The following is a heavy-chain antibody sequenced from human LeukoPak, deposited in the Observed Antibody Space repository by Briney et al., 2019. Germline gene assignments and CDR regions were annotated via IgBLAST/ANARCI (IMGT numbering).Heavy chain of an antibody. V-gene: IGHV1-8*01. CDR2: MNPNSGNT. J-gene: IGHJ5*02. Sequence: ASVKVSCEASGYTFTSYDINWVRQATGQGLEWMGWMNPNSGNTGYAQKFQGRVTMTRNTSISTAYMELSSLRSEDTVVYYCARGPIAAALLDWFDPWGQGTLVTVSS. CDR1: GYTFTSYD. D-gene: IGHD6-13*01. CDR3: ARGPIAAALLDWFDP.